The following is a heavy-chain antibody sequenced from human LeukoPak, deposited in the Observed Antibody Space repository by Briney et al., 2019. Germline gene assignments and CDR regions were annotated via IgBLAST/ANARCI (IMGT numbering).Heavy chain of an antibody. Sequence: GGSLRLSCAASGFTFSSYSMNWVRQAPGKGLEWVSSISSSSSYIYYADSVKGRFTISRDNAKNSLYLQMNSLRAEDTAVYYCARDWGGYCSGGSCYGDAFDIWGQGTMVTVSS. CDR3: ARDWGGYCSGGSCYGDAFDI. V-gene: IGHV3-21*01. CDR1: GFTFSSYS. J-gene: IGHJ3*02. D-gene: IGHD2-15*01. CDR2: ISSSSSYI.